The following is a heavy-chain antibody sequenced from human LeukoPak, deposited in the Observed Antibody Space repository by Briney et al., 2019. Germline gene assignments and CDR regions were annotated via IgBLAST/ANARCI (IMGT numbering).Heavy chain of an antibody. V-gene: IGHV4-61*02. CDR3: ARERGSITGTLPAYYYYYMDV. CDR2: IYTSGST. J-gene: IGHJ6*03. CDR1: GGSISSGSYY. Sequence: PSETLSLTCTVSGGSISSGSYYWSRIRQPAGKGLEWIGRIYTSGSTNYNPSLKSRVTISVDTSKNQFSLKLSSVTAADTAVYYCARERGSITGTLPAYYYYYMDVWGKGTTVTVSS. D-gene: IGHD1-20*01.